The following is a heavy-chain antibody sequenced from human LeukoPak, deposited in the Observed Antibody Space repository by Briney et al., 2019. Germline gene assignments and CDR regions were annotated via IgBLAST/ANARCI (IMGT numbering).Heavy chain of an antibody. J-gene: IGHJ4*02. CDR1: GYSISSAYY. CDR3: ARHRGYNYGHVDY. Sequence: PSETLSLTCTVSGYSISSAYYWGWIRQPPGKELEWIGNIYHSGSTYYNPSLKSRLITSVDTSKNQFSLKLSSVTAADTALYYCARHRGYNYGHVDYWGQGIMVTVSS. V-gene: IGHV4-38-2*02. CDR2: IYHSGST. D-gene: IGHD5-18*01.